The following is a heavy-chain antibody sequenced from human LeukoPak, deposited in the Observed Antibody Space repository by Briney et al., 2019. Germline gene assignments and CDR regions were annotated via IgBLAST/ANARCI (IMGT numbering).Heavy chain of an antibody. J-gene: IGHJ4*02. CDR2: ISHSGGT. CDR1: GGSISSADYY. Sequence: SETLSLTCTVSGGSISSADYYWTWIRQPPGKGLEWIGYISHSGGTYYNPSLKSRVTISVDTSKNQFPLKLSSVTAADTAVYYCARVLQGEGSGYYYAGNWGQGTLVTVSS. V-gene: IGHV4-30-2*01. CDR3: ARVLQGEGSGYYYAGN. D-gene: IGHD3-22*01.